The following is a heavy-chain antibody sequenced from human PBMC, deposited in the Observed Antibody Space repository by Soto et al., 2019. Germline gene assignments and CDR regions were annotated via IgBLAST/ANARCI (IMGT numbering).Heavy chain of an antibody. CDR1: GFTFISYH. D-gene: IGHD2-21*02. V-gene: IGHV3-33*01. J-gene: IGHJ4*02. CDR3: ARDEAPYGGNSYPGY. CDR2: IWYDGSNK. Sequence: QVQLVESGGGVVQPGRSLRLSCAASGFTFISYHIHWVRQAPGKGLKWVAVIWYDGSNKYYADSVKGRFTISRDNSKNTLYLQMNSLRAEDTAVYYCARDEAPYGGNSYPGYWGQGTRVSVSS.